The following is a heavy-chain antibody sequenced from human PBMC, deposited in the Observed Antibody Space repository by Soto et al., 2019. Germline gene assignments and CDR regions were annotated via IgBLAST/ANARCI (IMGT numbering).Heavy chain of an antibody. V-gene: IGHV1-69*01. Sequence: QVQLVQSGAEVRKPGSSVKVSCKASGVTFSRHAISWVRQAPGQGLEWMGGIIPIFGTANHAQKFQGRVTIIADESTSTVYMELSSLRSEDRAMYYCARGWGYDSNDYYYAYWGQGTLVIVSS. CDR2: IIPIFGTA. J-gene: IGHJ4*02. D-gene: IGHD3-22*01. CDR1: GVTFSRHA. CDR3: ARGWGYDSNDYYYAY.